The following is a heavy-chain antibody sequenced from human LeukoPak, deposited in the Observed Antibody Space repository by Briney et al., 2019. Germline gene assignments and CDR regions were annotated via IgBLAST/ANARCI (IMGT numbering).Heavy chain of an antibody. Sequence: PGGSLRLSCAASGFTFSSYWMSWVRQAPGKGLEWVANIKQDGSEKYYVDSVKGRFTISRDNAKNSLYLQMNSLRAEDTAVYYCARDIGDYSNYGIPVHYYMDVWGKGTTVTVSS. J-gene: IGHJ6*03. D-gene: IGHD4-11*01. CDR2: IKQDGSEK. CDR3: ARDIGDYSNYGIPVHYYMDV. V-gene: IGHV3-7*01. CDR1: GFTFSSYW.